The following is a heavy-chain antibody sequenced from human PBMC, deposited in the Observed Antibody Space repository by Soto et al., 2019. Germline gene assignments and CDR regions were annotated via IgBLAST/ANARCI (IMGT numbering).Heavy chain of an antibody. CDR1: GGTISNFY. Sequence: SETLSLTCTVSGGTISNFYWRWIRQPPGKGLEWIGYVYYTGSTSYNPSLKRRVTFSADSSRGQFSLRLNSVTAADTAVYYCARTVLGPDLLADSFVDYYYYMDVWGQGTTVTVSS. J-gene: IGHJ6*03. D-gene: IGHD3-9*01. CDR3: ARTVLGPDLLADSFVDYYYYMDV. V-gene: IGHV4-59*08. CDR2: VYYTGST.